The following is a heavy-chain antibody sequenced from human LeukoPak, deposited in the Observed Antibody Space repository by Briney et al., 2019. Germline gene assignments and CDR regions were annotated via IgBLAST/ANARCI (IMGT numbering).Heavy chain of an antibody. CDR3: AREPPYYDFWSGYYIYYYYYGMDV. V-gene: IGHV1-8*02. D-gene: IGHD3-3*01. CDR1: GGTFSSYA. Sequence: ASVKVSCKASGGTFSSYAISWVRQATGQGLEWMGWMNPNSGNTGYAQKFQGRVTMTRNTSISTAYMELSSLRSEDTAVYYCAREPPYYDFWSGYYIYYYYYGMDVWGQGTTVTVSS. J-gene: IGHJ6*02. CDR2: MNPNSGNT.